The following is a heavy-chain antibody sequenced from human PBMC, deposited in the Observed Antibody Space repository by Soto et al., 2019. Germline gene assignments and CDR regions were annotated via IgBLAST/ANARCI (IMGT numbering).Heavy chain of an antibody. Sequence: PGGSLRLSCAASGFSFINYAMNWVRQAPGKGLEWVSGISGGGVSTYYADSVKGRFTISRDNSKNTLYLQMNSLRAEDTAVYYCAKGPYSSGWYYFDYWGQGSLVTVSS. D-gene: IGHD6-19*01. J-gene: IGHJ4*02. V-gene: IGHV3-23*01. CDR2: ISGGGVST. CDR3: AKGPYSSGWYYFDY. CDR1: GFSFINYA.